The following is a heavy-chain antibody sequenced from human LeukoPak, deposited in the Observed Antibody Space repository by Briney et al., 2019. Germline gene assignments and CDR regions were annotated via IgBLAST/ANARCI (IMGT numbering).Heavy chain of an antibody. Sequence: GGSLRLSCAASGFTFSDYYMRWIRQAPGKGLEWVSYISSSGSTTYYADSVKGRFTISRDNAKNSLYLQMNSLRAEDTAVYYRATTPSAGYCSGDNCRVYWGQGTLVTVSS. CDR3: ATTPSAGYCSGDNCRVY. J-gene: IGHJ4*02. D-gene: IGHD2-15*01. CDR1: GFTFSDYY. V-gene: IGHV3-11*01. CDR2: ISSSGSTT.